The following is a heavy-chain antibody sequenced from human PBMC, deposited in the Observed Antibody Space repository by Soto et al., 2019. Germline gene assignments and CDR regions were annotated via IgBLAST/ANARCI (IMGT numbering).Heavy chain of an antibody. J-gene: IGHJ4*02. CDR1: GYTFTSYG. V-gene: IGHV1-18*04. CDR3: ARDLYSGTEFEY. D-gene: IGHD1-26*01. Sequence: ASVKVSCKASGYTFTSYGFSWVRQAPGQGLEWMGWSSAYNANTKYAQKFQGRVTMTTDASTSTAYMELRSLTSDDTAVYYCARDLYSGTEFEYWGQGTMVTVSS. CDR2: SSAYNANT.